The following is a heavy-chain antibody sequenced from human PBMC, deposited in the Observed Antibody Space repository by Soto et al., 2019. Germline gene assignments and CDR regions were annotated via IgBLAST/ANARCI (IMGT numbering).Heavy chain of an antibody. J-gene: IGHJ6*02. CDR1: GFTFSSYS. V-gene: IGHV3-74*01. Sequence: PGGSLRLSCAASGFTFSSYSTHWVRQAPGKGLVWVSRFHYDGSTRTYADSVQGRFTISRDNAKSTLYLQMNSLRAEDTAVYYCARGLHYGLDVWGQGTTVTVSS. CDR3: ARGLHYGLDV. CDR2: FHYDGSTR.